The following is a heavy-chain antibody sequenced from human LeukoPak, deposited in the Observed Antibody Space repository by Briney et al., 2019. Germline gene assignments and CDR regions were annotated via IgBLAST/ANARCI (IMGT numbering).Heavy chain of an antibody. CDR2: ISYDGSNK. J-gene: IGHJ6*02. Sequence: GRSLRLSCAASGFIFSNFDMHWIRQAPGKGLEWVAVISYDGSNKYYADSVKGRFTISRDNSKNTLYLQMNSLRAEDTAVYYCARAPTAQYSPWVNYYYGMDVWGQGTTVTVSS. D-gene: IGHD5-18*01. CDR1: GFIFSNFD. CDR3: ARAPTAQYSPWVNYYYGMDV. V-gene: IGHV3-30-3*01.